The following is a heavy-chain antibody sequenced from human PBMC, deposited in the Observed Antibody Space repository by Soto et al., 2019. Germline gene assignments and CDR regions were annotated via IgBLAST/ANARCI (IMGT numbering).Heavy chain of an antibody. V-gene: IGHV4-61*01. Sequence: NPSETLSLTCTVSGGSVSSSHYYWSWIRQPPGKGLEWIGYIYHTGNTNYNPSLKSRLAISVDTSRNQFSLKLTSVTAADTAVYYCARVGGYSGYGQFDFWGQGTLVTVSS. D-gene: IGHD5-12*01. CDR2: IYHTGNT. CDR1: GGSVSSSHYY. CDR3: ARVGGYSGYGQFDF. J-gene: IGHJ4*02.